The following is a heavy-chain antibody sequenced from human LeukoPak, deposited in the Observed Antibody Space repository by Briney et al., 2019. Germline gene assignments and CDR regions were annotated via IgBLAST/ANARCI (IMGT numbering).Heavy chain of an antibody. D-gene: IGHD4-4*01. CDR1: GGSFSGYY. CDR2: INHSGST. J-gene: IGHJ4*02. V-gene: IGHV4-34*01. Sequence: SETLSLTCAVYGGSFSGYYWSWIRQPPGKGLEWIGEINHSGSTNYDPSLKSRVTISVDTSKNQFSPKLSSVTAADTAVYYCARGTTVTTYYFDYWGQGTLVTVSS. CDR3: ARGTTVTTYYFDY.